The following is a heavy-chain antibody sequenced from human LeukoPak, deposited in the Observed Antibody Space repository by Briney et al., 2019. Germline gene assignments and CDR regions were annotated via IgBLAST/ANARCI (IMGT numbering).Heavy chain of an antibody. CDR2: IFYSGTT. D-gene: IGHD3-10*01. V-gene: IGHV4-39*01. J-gene: IGHJ4*02. Sequence: ASETLSLTCTVSGGSISSSSYYWGWIRQPPGKGLEWIGTIFYSGTTYYNPSLKSRVTISVDTSKNQFSLKLSSVTAADTAVYYCARLDGSGTRGILDYWGQGTLVTVSS. CDR1: GGSISSSSYY. CDR3: ARLDGSGTRGILDY.